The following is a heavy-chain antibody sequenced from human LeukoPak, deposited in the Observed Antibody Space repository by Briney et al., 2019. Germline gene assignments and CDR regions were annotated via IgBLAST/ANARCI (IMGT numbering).Heavy chain of an antibody. CDR2: ISGSGGST. V-gene: IGHV3-23*01. CDR3: AKDDRLSSGYGSSDY. CDR1: GFTFNNYA. J-gene: IGHJ4*02. D-gene: IGHD3-10*01. Sequence: GGSLRLSCAASGFTFNNYAMTWVRQAPGKGLEWVSGISGSGGSTYYADSVKGRFTISRDNSKNTLYLQMKRLRAEDTAVYYCAKDDRLSSGYGSSDYWGQGTLVTVSS.